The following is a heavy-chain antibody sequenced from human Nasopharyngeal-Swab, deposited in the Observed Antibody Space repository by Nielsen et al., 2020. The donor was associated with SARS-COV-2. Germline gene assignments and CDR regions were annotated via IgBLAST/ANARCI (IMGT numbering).Heavy chain of an antibody. Sequence: SETLSLTCTAPGGPTSSSSYYWGWIRQPPGKGLEWIGSIYYSGSTYYNPSLKSRVTISVDTSKNQFSLKLSSVTAADTAVYYCARHPDPLGGNLTFDYWGQGTLVTVSS. CDR3: ARHPDPLGGNLTFDY. J-gene: IGHJ4*02. CDR2: IYYSGST. D-gene: IGHD4-23*01. CDR1: GGPTSSSSYY. V-gene: IGHV4-39*01.